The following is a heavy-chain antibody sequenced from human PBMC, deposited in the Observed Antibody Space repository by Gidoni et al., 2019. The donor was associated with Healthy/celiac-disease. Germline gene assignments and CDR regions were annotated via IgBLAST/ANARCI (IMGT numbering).Heavy chain of an antibody. V-gene: IGHV3-30*18. CDR1: GFTFSSSG. Sequence: QVQLVESGGGVVQPGRSLRLSCAASGFTFSSSGMHWVRQAPGKGLEWVAVISYDGSNKYYADSVKGRFTISRDNSKNTLYLQMNSLRAEDTAVYYCAKDGYSSSWYEDAFDIWGQGTMVTVSS. CDR2: ISYDGSNK. D-gene: IGHD6-13*01. CDR3: AKDGYSSSWYEDAFDI. J-gene: IGHJ3*02.